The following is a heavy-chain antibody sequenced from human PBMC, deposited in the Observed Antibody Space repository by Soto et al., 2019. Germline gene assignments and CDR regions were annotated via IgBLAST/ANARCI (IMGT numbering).Heavy chain of an antibody. CDR3: ATEVTDYDSSGPVDY. V-gene: IGHV3-15*07. D-gene: IGHD3-22*01. CDR1: DFTFNNAW. J-gene: IGHJ4*02. CDR2: IKRRIDGGTT. Sequence: EVQLVVSGGGLVKPGGSLRLSCAVSDFTFNNAWMNWVRQAPGKGLEWVGSIKRRIDGGTTDYAAHVQARFTISRDDSKNTLYLQMNSLKTEDTGVYYCATEVTDYDSSGPVDYWGQGSLVTVSS.